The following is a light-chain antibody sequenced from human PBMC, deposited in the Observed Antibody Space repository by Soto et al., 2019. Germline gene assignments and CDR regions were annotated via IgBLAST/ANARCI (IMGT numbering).Light chain of an antibody. CDR2: AAS. CDR3: LQVYSFPRT. CDR1: QDIGGR. J-gene: IGKJ1*01. Sequence: DIHITQSPSAISASVGYIFTITCLASQDIGGRLAWFQQKPGKAPQYLIQAASILQSGVPSRFSGSGSGTEFILTINNLQPEDFASYFCLQVYSFPRTFGLGTKVDIK. V-gene: IGKV1-12*01.